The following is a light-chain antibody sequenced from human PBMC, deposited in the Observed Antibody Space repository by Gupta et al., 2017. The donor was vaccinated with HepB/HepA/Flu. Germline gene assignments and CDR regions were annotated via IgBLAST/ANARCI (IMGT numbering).Light chain of an antibody. J-gene: IGLJ1*01. V-gene: IGLV3-21*04. Sequence: SYVLTQPPSVSVAPGQTATITCGGNNSGIKSVHWYQQKPGQAPLLIMFYDKDRPAGIPGRFSGSNSGGTATLTISRGEAGDEADYYFHIWDSSSHHVFGPGTKVTVL. CDR2: YDK. CDR3: HIWDSSSHHV. CDR1: NSGIKS.